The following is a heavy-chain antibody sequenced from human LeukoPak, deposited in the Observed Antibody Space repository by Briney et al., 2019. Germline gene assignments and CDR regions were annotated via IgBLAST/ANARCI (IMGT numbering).Heavy chain of an antibody. J-gene: IGHJ4*02. CDR2: IYYSGST. CDR3: ARGEGGPFDY. CDR1: GGSISSYY. D-gene: IGHD2-15*01. Sequence: SETLSLTCTVSGGSISSYYSSWIRQPPGKGLEWIGYIYYSGSTNYNPSLKSRVTISVDTSKNQFSLKLSSVTAADTAVYYCARGEGGPFDYWGQGTLVTVSS. V-gene: IGHV4-59*01.